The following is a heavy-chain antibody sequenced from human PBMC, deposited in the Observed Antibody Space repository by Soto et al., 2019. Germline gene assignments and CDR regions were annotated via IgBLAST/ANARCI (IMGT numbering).Heavy chain of an antibody. V-gene: IGHV3-48*02. D-gene: IGHD6-13*01. CDR2: ISSSSTTI. CDR3: EREGHGSNWLNWFDP. J-gene: IGHJ5*02. CDR1: GFTFRSYS. Sequence: PGGSLRLSCVASGFTFRSYSMNWVRQAPGKGLEWVSHISSSSTTINYADSVKGRFTISRDNAKNSLYLQMNSLRDEDTAVYYCEREGHGSNWLNWFDPWGQGTLVTVSS.